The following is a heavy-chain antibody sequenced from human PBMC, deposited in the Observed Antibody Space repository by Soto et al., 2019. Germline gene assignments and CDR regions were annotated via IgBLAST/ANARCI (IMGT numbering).Heavy chain of an antibody. CDR3: RSEAPPRTFDY. CDR1: GFTFSSYA. J-gene: IGHJ4*02. V-gene: IGHV3-30-3*01. CDR2: ISYDGSNK. Sequence: PGGSLRLSCAASGFTFSSYAMHWVRQAPGKGLEWVAVISYDGSNKYYADSVKGRFTISRDNSKNTLYLQMNSLRAEDTAVYYCRSEAPPRTFDYWGQGTLVTVSS.